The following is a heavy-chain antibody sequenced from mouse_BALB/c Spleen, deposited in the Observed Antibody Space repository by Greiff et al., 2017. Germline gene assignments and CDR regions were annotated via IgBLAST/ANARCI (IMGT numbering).Heavy chain of an antibody. CDR3: ARIYDGYFFDY. CDR1: GFTFSSYA. CDR2: ISSGGSYT. Sequence: EVKLVESGGGLVKPGGSLKLSCAASGFTFSSYAMSWVRQSPEKRLEWVAEISSGGSYTYYPDTVTGRFTISRDNAKNTLYLEMSSLRSEDTAMYYCARIYDGYFFDYWGQGTTLTVSS. V-gene: IGHV5-9-4*01. J-gene: IGHJ2*01. D-gene: IGHD2-3*01.